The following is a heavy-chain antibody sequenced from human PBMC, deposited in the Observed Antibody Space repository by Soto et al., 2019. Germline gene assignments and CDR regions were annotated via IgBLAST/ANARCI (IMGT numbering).Heavy chain of an antibody. J-gene: IGHJ6*03. CDR2: IYYSGST. V-gene: IGHV4-59*08. Sequence: PSETLSLTCTVSGGSISSYYWSWIRQPPGKGLEWIRYIYYSGSTNYNPSLKSRVTISVDTSKNQFSLKLSSVTAADTAVYYCARLPKSSSWYGGDYYYYMDVWGKGTTVTVSS. CDR3: ARLPKSSSWYGGDYYYYMDV. D-gene: IGHD6-13*01. CDR1: GGSISSYY.